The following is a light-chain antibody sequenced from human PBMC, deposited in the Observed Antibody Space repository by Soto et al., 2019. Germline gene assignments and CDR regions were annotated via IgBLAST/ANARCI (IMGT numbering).Light chain of an antibody. CDR1: QSVSSSY. CDR3: QQYGRSPFT. V-gene: IGKV3-20*01. J-gene: IGKJ3*01. CDR2: GAS. Sequence: EIVLTQSPGTLSSSPGERATLSCRASQSVSSSYLAWYQQKPGQAPRLLIYGASSRATGIPGRFSGSGSGTDFTLTISRLEPEDFAVYYCQQYGRSPFTFGPGTKVDIK.